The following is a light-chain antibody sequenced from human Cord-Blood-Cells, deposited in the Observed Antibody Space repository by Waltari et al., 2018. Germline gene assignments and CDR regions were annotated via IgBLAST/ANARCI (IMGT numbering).Light chain of an antibody. CDR3: QQYYSTPTWT. Sequence: DIMMPHFPDSLAVSLGGRVTINCRASQSVLYRSNNKNYLAWYQQKPGQPPKLLIYWASTRESGVPDRFRGSGSGTDVTLTISSLQAEDVAVYYCQQYYSTPTWTFGQGTKVEIK. CDR1: QSVLYRSNNKNY. CDR2: WAS. J-gene: IGKJ1*01. V-gene: IGKV4-1*01.